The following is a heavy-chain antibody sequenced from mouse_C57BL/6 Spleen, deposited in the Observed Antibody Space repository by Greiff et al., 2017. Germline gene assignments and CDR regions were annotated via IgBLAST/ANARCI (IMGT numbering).Heavy chain of an antibody. CDR3: ARSYYGNYRAWFAY. J-gene: IGHJ3*01. Sequence: VQLQQPGAELVMPGASVKLSCKASGYTFTSYWMHWVKQRPGQGLEWIGEIDPSDSYTNYNQKFKGKSTLTVDKSSSTAYMQLSSLTSEDSAVYYCARSYYGNYRAWFAYWGQGTLVTVSA. CDR1: GYTFTSYW. D-gene: IGHD2-10*01. V-gene: IGHV1-69*01. CDR2: IDPSDSYT.